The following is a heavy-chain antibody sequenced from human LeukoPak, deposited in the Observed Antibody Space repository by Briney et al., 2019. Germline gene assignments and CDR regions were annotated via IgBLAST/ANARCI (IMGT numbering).Heavy chain of an antibody. J-gene: IGHJ4*02. V-gene: IGHV4-39*01. CDR3: TRLPLDYSVDQ. Sequence: SETLSHTCTVSGDSLSTPPYWWGWMRQSPGKGLEWIGSIAYVGITSYNPSLRSRVTISIDTSKNQFSLQLTSVTAADTAVYYCTRLPLDYSVDQWGQGTLVSVSS. CDR2: IAYVGIT. D-gene: IGHD4-11*01. CDR1: GDSLSTPPYW.